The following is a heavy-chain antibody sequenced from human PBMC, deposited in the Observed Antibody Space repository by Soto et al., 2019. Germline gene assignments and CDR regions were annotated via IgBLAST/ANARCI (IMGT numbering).Heavy chain of an antibody. V-gene: IGHV3-23*01. CDR1: GFTFSSYA. Sequence: GGSLRLSCAASGFTFSSYAVSWVRQAPGKGLEWVSAISGSGDSTYDADSVKGRFTISRDNSKNTLYLQMNSLRAEDTAVYYCAKGIYSYGYNSFDYWSQGTLVTVFS. D-gene: IGHD5-18*01. J-gene: IGHJ4*02. CDR2: ISGSGDST. CDR3: AKGIYSYGYNSFDY.